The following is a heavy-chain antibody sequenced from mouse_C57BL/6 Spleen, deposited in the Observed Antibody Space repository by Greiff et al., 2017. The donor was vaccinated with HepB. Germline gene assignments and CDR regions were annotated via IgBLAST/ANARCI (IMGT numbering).Heavy chain of an antibody. D-gene: IGHD2-1*01. CDR3: AREIYYGNYEGGSWFDY. V-gene: IGHV1-58*01. CDR2: IYIGNGYT. Sequence: VQLQQSGAELVRPGSSVKMSCKTSGYTFTSYGINWVKQRPGQGLEWIGYIYIGNGYTEYNEKFKGKATLTSDTSSRKAYMQLSSLTSEDSAIYFCAREIYYGNYEGGSWFDYWGQGTTLTVSS. J-gene: IGHJ2*01. CDR1: GYTFTSYG.